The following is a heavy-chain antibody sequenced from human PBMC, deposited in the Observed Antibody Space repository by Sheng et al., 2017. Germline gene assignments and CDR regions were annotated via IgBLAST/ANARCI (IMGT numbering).Heavy chain of an antibody. J-gene: IGHJ4*02. V-gene: IGHV4-38-2*01. Sequence: QVQLQESGPGLVKPSETLSLTCAVSGYSISSGYYWGWIRQPPGKGLEWIGSIYHSGSTYYNPSLKSRVTISVDTSKNQFSLKLSSVTAADTAVYYCAGEKYYYDSSGYYPFDYWGQGTLVTVSS. CDR3: AGEKYYYDSSGYYPFDY. CDR1: GYSISSGYY. D-gene: IGHD3-22*01. CDR2: IYHSGST.